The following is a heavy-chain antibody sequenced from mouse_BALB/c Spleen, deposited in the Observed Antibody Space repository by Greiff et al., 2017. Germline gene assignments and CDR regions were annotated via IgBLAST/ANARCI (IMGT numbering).Heavy chain of an antibody. CDR2: INPSTGYT. V-gene: IGHV1-7*01. D-gene: IGHD2-14*01. CDR3: ARGGVRGYYFDY. Sequence: VQLQQSGAELAKPGASVKMSCKASGYTFTSYWMHWVKQRPGQGLEWIGYINPSTGYTEYNQKFKDKATLTADKSSSTAYMQLSSLTSEDSAVYYCARGGVRGYYFDYWGQGTTLTVSS. CDR1: GYTFTSYW. J-gene: IGHJ2*01.